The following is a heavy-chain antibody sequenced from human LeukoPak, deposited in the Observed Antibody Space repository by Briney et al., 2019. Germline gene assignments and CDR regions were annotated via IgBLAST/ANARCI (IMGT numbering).Heavy chain of an antibody. CDR3: ARALPVVADYYYYGMDV. J-gene: IGHJ6*02. CDR2: IIPIFGTA. Sequence: GASVKVSCKASGGTFSSYAISWMRQAPGQGLEWMGGIIPIFGTANYAQKFQGRVTITADESTSTAYMELSSLRSEDTAVYYCARALPVVADYYYYGMDVWGQGTTVTVSS. V-gene: IGHV1-69*13. D-gene: IGHD3-22*01. CDR1: GGTFSSYA.